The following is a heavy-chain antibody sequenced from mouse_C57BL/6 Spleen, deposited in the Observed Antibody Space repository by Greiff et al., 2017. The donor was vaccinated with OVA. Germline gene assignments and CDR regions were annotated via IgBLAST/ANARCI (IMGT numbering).Heavy chain of an antibody. D-gene: IGHD1-1*01. CDR3: ARGGITTVVESYYFDY. V-gene: IGHV3-6*01. Sequence: ESGPGLVKPSQSLSLTCSVTGYSITSGYYWNWIRQFPGNKLKWMGYISYDGSNNYNPSLKKRISSTRNTSKNQCFLKLNSVTTEDTAAYYCARGGITTVVESYYFDYWGQGTTLTVSS. J-gene: IGHJ2*01. CDR2: ISYDGSN. CDR1: GYSITSGYY.